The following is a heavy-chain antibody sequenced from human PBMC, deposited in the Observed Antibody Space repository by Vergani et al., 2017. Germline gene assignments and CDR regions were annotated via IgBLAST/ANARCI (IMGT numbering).Heavy chain of an antibody. V-gene: IGHV3-23*04. J-gene: IGHJ4*02. CDR2: ISGSGGST. D-gene: IGHD3-3*01. CDR1: GFTFSDYY. CDR3: ARLRFLEWPDY. Sequence: VQLVESGGGLVKPGGSLRLSCAASGFTFSDYYMSWIRQAPGKGLEWVSAISGSGGSTYYADSVKGRFTISRDNSKNTLYLQMNSLRAEDTAVYYCARLRFLEWPDYWGQGTLVTVSS.